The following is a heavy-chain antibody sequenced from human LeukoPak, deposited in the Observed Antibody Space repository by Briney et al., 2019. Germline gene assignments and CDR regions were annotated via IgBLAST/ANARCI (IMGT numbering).Heavy chain of an antibody. CDR2: IYYSGST. CDR1: GGSISSYY. D-gene: IGHD3-22*01. Sequence: PSETLSLTCTVSGGSISSYYWSWIRQPPGKGLEWIGYIYYSGSTNYNPSLKSRVTISVDTSKNQFSLKLSSVTAADTAVYYCARGYYSFDYRGQGTLVTVSS. V-gene: IGHV4-59*01. CDR3: ARGYYSFDY. J-gene: IGHJ4*02.